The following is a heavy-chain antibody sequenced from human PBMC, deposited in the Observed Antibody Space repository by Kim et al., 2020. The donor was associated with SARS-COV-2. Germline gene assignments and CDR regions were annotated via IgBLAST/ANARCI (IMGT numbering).Heavy chain of an antibody. V-gene: IGHV4-31*03. J-gene: IGHJ3*02. CDR2: IYYSGST. CDR3: ARVLGGYYDSSGYYYVSAFDI. Sequence: SETLSLTCTVSGGSISSGGYYWSWIRQHPGKGLEWIGYIYYSGSTYYTPSLKSRVTISVDTSKNQFSLKLSSVTAADTAVYYCARVLGGYYDSSGYYYVSAFDIWGQGTMVTVSS. D-gene: IGHD3-22*01. CDR1: GGSISSGGYY.